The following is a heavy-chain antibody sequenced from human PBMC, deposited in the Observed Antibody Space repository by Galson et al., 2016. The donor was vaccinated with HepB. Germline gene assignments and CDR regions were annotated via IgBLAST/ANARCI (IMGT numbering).Heavy chain of an antibody. CDR1: GFTFSNYA. Sequence: SLRLSCAASGFTFSNYAMSWVRRAPGKGLEWVSTISNTGGSPYYPDSVKGRFTISRDNSKSTLSLQMNSLRAEDTAVYYCARHIIKYFDKSSRVDYGLDVWGQGTTVTVSS. J-gene: IGHJ6*02. D-gene: IGHD3-9*01. CDR2: ISNTGGSP. V-gene: IGHV3-23*01. CDR3: ARHIIKYFDKSSRVDYGLDV.